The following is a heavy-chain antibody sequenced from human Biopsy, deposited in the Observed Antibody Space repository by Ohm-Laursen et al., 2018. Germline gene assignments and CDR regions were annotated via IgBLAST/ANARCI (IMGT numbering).Heavy chain of an antibody. Sequence: SDTLSLTCTVSSGSISGYYWTWIRQAPGKGLEFIGYVYSSGSTNYNPSLKSRATISVDTSRNQFSLKLSSVTAADTAVYYCAGRPWPNAFDIWGQGTMVTVSS. CDR1: SGSISGYY. CDR3: AGRPWPNAFDI. V-gene: IGHV4-59*07. J-gene: IGHJ3*02. D-gene: IGHD5-12*01. CDR2: VYSSGST.